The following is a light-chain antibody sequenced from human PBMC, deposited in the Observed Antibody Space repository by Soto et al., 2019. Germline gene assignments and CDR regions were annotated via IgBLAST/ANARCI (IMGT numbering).Light chain of an antibody. J-gene: IGLJ2*01. Sequence: QSVLTQPASVSGSPGQSITISCTGTSSDVGTYNYVSWYQQHPGKAPKLMIYEVSNRPSGASSRFSGSKSGTTASLTISGLQAEDEAHYYCSSYTDTTTLVVFGGGTKVTVL. CDR1: SSDVGTYNY. V-gene: IGLV2-14*01. CDR2: EVS. CDR3: SSYTDTTTLVV.